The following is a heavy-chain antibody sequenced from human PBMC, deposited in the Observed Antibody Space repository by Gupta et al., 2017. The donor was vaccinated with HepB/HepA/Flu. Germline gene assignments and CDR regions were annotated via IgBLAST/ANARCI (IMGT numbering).Heavy chain of an antibody. Sequence: QLQLQESGPGLVKPSETLSLTCTVSGGSISSRSYYWGWIRQPPGKGLEWIGSIYYSGSTYYNPSLKSRVTISVDTSKNQFSLKLSSVTAADTAVYYCARQFSSGLRFDPWGQGTLVTVSS. D-gene: IGHD6-19*01. V-gene: IGHV4-39*01. CDR1: GGSISSRSYY. J-gene: IGHJ5*02. CDR2: IYYSGST. CDR3: ARQFSSGLRFDP.